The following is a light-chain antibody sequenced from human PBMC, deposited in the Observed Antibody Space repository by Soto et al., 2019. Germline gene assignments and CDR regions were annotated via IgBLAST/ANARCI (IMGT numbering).Light chain of an antibody. Sequence: QSVLTQPPSASGTPGQSVTISCSGISSNIGSNTVNWYQQLPGTAPKLLIHSNNQRPSGVPDRFSGSKSGTSASLAISGLQSEDEADYYCAAWDDSLNGLYVFGTGTKVTVL. CDR2: SNN. V-gene: IGLV1-44*01. CDR1: SSNIGSNT. CDR3: AAWDDSLNGLYV. J-gene: IGLJ1*01.